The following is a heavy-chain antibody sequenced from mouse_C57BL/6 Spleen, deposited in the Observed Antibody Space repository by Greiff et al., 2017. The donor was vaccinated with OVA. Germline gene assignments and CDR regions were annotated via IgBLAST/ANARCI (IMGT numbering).Heavy chain of an antibody. Sequence: QVQLKQPGAELVKPGASVKLSCKASGYTFTSYWMHWVKQRPGQGLEWIGMIHPNSGSTNYNEKFQSKATLTVDKSSSTAYMQLSSLTSEDSAVYYCARGGEDYAMDYWGQGTSVTVSS. CDR1: GYTFTSYW. J-gene: IGHJ4*01. CDR2: IHPNSGST. CDR3: ARGGEDYAMDY. V-gene: IGHV1-64*01.